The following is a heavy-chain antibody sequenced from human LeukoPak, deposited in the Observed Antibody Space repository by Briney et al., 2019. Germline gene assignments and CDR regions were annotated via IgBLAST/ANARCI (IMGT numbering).Heavy chain of an antibody. Sequence: SETLSLTCSVSGYSISSAYYWGWIRQPPGKGLEWIGTMYHSGSTNYNPSLKSRVTISVDTSKDQFSLKLSSVTAADTAVYFCARGFRGDNFDYWGQGTLVTVSS. V-gene: IGHV4-38-2*02. CDR3: ARGFRGDNFDY. CDR1: GYSISSAYY. CDR2: MYHSGST. D-gene: IGHD7-27*01. J-gene: IGHJ4*02.